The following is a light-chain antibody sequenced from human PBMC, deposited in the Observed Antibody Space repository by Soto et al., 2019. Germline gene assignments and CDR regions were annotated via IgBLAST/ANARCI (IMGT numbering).Light chain of an antibody. J-gene: IGKJ2*01. CDR1: QSVSSN. CDR3: QQYNNWPPVYS. CDR2: GAS. V-gene: IGKV3-15*01. Sequence: EIVMTQSPATLSVSPGERATLSCRASQSVSSNLAWYQQKPGQAPRLLIYGASTRATGITARVSGSGSGTEFTLTISSLQAEDFAVYYCQQYNNWPPVYSFGQGTKLEIK.